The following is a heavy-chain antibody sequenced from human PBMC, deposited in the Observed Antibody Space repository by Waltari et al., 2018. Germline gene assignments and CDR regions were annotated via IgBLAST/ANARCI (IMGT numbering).Heavy chain of an antibody. CDR3: AKDRDMVASSSYFDL. CDR2: ISDSGKNT. Sequence: EVQLLQSGGGLVQPGGSLRLSCAASGFTFKTYVMSWVRLAPGKGLEWVSGISDSGKNTYYADSVKGRFIISRDNSKNTLSVQMNSLRVEDTAIYYCAKDRDMVASSSYFDLWGQGTTVIVSS. J-gene: IGHJ3*01. D-gene: IGHD1-26*01. V-gene: IGHV3-23*01. CDR1: GFTFKTYV.